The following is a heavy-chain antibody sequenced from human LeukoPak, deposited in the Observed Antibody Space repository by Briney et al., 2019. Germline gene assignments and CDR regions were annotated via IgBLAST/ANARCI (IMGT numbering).Heavy chain of an antibody. CDR2: IYSGGST. CDR3: ARERRYYYYGMDV. V-gene: IGHV3-53*01. Sequence: GGSLRLSCAASGFTVSSSYMSWVRQAPGKGLEWVSVIYSGGSTYYADSVKGRFTISRDNSKNTLYLQMNSLRAEDTAVYYCARERRYYYYGMDVWGQGTTVTVSS. CDR1: GFTVSSSY. J-gene: IGHJ6*02.